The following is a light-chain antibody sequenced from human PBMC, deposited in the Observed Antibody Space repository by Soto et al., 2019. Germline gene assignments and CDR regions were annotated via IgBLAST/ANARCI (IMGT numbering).Light chain of an antibody. V-gene: IGLV1-36*01. J-gene: IGLJ1*01. CDR2: YDD. Sequence: QSALTQPPSVSAAPRQRVTISCSGSGSNIGNNAVKWYQQLPGKAPKLLIYYDDLRPSGVSARFSGSKSGTSASLAISGLQSEDEAHYYCAAWDGGLNAYVLGTGTKLTVL. CDR3: AAWDGGLNAYV. CDR1: GSNIGNNA.